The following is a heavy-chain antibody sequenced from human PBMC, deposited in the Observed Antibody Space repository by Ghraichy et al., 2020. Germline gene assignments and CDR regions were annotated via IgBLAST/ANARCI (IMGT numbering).Heavy chain of an antibody. CDR3: ARGNGRSLGSGIDP. CDR1: GGSISSYY. Sequence: SQTLSLTCTVSGGSISSYYWSWIRQPPGKGLEWIGYIYYSGSTNYNPSLKSRVTISVDTSKNQFSLKLSSVTAADTAVYYCARGNGRSLGSGIDPWGQGTLVTVSS. J-gene: IGHJ5*02. CDR2: IYYSGST. V-gene: IGHV4-59*01. D-gene: IGHD3-10*01.